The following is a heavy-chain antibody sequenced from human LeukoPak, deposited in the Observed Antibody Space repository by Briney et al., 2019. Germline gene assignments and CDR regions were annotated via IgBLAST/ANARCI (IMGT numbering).Heavy chain of an antibody. V-gene: IGHV4-59*08. D-gene: IGHD6-19*01. CDR1: GGSISSYY. J-gene: IGHJ6*03. Sequence: PSETLSLTCTVSGGSISSYYWSWIRKPQGKGLEWIGYIYYSGSTNYNPSLKSRVTISVDTSKNQFSLKLSSVTAADTAVYYCARHRSSGWYSRRNYYYYMDVWGKGTTVTVSS. CDR3: ARHRSSGWYSRRNYYYYMDV. CDR2: IYYSGST.